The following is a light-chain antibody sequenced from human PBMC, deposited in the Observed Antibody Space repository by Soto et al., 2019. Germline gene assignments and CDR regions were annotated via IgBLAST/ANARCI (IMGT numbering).Light chain of an antibody. CDR3: QHYNSYSGA. CDR1: ETISSW. Sequence: DIQMTQSASTLSGSVGDRITITCRASETISSWLARYQQKPGKAPKLLMCKASTLKSGVPSRFSGSGSGTEFTLTISSLQPDDFATYYCQHYNSYSGAFGQGTKVEL. CDR2: KAS. J-gene: IGKJ1*01. V-gene: IGKV1-5*03.